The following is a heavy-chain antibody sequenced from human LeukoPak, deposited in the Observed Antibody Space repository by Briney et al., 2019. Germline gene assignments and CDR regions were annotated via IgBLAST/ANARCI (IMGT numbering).Heavy chain of an antibody. CDR1: GYTFTSYA. D-gene: IGHD1-26*01. J-gene: IGHJ4*02. CDR2: INTITGNP. Sequence: GASVKVSCKASGYTFTSYALNWVRQAPGQGLEWMGWINTITGNPTYAQGFTGRFVFSLDTSVSTAYLQISSLKAEDTAVYYCARARYTEWELLLMDYWGQGTLVTVSS. CDR3: ARARYTEWELLLMDY. V-gene: IGHV7-4-1*02.